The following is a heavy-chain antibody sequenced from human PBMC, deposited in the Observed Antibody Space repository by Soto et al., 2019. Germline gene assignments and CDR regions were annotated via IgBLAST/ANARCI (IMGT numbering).Heavy chain of an antibody. Sequence: QVQLVQSGAEVKKPGASVKVSCKASGYTFKSHDINWVRQVPGQGLEWMGWMNPNSGHSGSAQRFQGRVTMTSDNSITTAYMELSSLTSDDTAVYYCARGPHTSFYQDSGYWFDPWGQGTLVTVSP. J-gene: IGHJ5*02. V-gene: IGHV1-8*01. D-gene: IGHD3-22*01. CDR3: ARGPHTSFYQDSGYWFDP. CDR2: MNPNSGHS. CDR1: GYTFKSHD.